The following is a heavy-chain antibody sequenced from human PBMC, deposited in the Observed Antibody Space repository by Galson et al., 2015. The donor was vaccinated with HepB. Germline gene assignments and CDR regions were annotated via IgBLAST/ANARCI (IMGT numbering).Heavy chain of an antibody. CDR3: ARDPRGGNSRSHYSYFGMDV. CDR1: GFIFSDYY. V-gene: IGHV3-11*01. Sequence: SLRLSCAASGFIFSDYYINWIRQAPGKGLEWVSYISSSGSIIYYADSVKGRFTISRDNAKKSLFLQINSLRAEDTAVYYCARDPRGGNSRSHYSYFGMDVWGQGTTVTVSS. CDR2: ISSSGSII. D-gene: IGHD6-13*01. J-gene: IGHJ6*02.